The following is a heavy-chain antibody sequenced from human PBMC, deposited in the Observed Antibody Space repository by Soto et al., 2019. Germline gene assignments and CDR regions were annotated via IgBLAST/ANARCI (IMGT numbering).Heavy chain of an antibody. CDR3: AKAIYGDFFPSFDY. D-gene: IGHD4-17*01. CDR1: GFTFDDYA. V-gene: IGHV3-9*01. Sequence: EVQLVESGGGLVQPGRSLRLSCAASGFTFDDYAMHWVRQAPGKGLEWVSGSSWNSVNIGYADSVKGRFTISRDNAKNSLYLQMNSLRAEDTAVYYCAKAIYGDFFPSFDYWGQGTLVTVSS. CDR2: SSWNSVNI. J-gene: IGHJ4*02.